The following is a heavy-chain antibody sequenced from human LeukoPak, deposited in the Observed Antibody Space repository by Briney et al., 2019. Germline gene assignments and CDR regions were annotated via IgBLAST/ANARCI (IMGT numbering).Heavy chain of an antibody. CDR2: IYYSGST. V-gene: IGHV4-39*07. CDR3: ARDSSSWHYYYYYMDV. D-gene: IGHD6-13*01. Sequence: NPSETLSLTCTVSGGSISSSSYYWGWIRQPPGKGLEWIGSIYYSGSTYYNPSLKSRVTISVDTSKNQFSLKLSSVTAADTAVYYCARDSSSWHYYYYYMDVWGKGTTVTVSS. J-gene: IGHJ6*03. CDR1: GGSISSSSYY.